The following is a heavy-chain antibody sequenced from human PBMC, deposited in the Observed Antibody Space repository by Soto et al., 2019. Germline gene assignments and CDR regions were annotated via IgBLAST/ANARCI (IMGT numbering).Heavy chain of an antibody. CDR2: FDPEDGET. J-gene: IGHJ6*03. V-gene: IGHV1-24*01. CDR1: GNTPTEIS. CDR3: ATHRGLRYFDGAAYMDV. D-gene: IGHD3-9*01. Sequence: GASGKGSWEVFGNTPTEISLPWGRPASGKRLEWMGGFDPEDGETIYAQKFQGRVTMTEDTSTDTAYMELSSLRSEDTAVYYCATHRGLRYFDGAAYMDVWGKGTTVTVSS.